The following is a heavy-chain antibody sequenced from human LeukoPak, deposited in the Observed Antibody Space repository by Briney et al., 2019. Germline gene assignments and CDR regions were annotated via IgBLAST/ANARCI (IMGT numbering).Heavy chain of an antibody. CDR3: ARFNRGGNSVL. V-gene: IGHV3-48*01. CDR2: ISRSSSTI. CDR1: GFTFSSYS. Sequence: GGSLRLSCAASGFTFSSYSMNWVRQAPGRGLEWVSYISRSSSTIYYADSVKGRFTISRENAKNSLYLQMNSLRAEDTAVYYCARFNRGGNSVLWRQGTVVSVSS. D-gene: IGHD4-23*01. J-gene: IGHJ4*02.